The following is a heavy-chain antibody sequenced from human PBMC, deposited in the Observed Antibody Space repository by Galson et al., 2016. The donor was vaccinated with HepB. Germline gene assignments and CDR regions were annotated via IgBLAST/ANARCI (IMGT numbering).Heavy chain of an antibody. D-gene: IGHD6-13*01. V-gene: IGHV3-23*01. Sequence: SLRLSCAASGFTFSNYAMNWVRQAPGKGLEWVSSISSSVDFTYYADSAKGRFTISRDNSKNTLYLQMDSLRTEDTAIYYCAQVVSAVGTIYWGQGTLVTVSS. CDR1: GFTFSNYA. CDR3: AQVVSAVGTIY. CDR2: ISSSVDFT. J-gene: IGHJ4*02.